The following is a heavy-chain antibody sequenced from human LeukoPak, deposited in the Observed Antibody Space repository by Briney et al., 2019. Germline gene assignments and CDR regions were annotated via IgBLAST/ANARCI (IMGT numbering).Heavy chain of an antibody. J-gene: IGHJ4*02. V-gene: IGHV7-4-1*02. CDR1: GYTFTSYD. D-gene: IGHD5-18*01. Sequence: GASVKVSCKASGYTFTSYDINWVRRATGQGLEWMGWINTNTGNPTYAQGFTGRFVFSLDTSVSTAYLQISSLKAEDTAVYYCARDGDTAMDARFDYWGQGTLVTVSS. CDR2: INTNTGNP. CDR3: ARDGDTAMDARFDY.